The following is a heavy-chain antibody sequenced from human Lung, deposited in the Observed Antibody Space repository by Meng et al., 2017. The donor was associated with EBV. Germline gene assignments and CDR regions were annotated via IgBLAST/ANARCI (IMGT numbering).Heavy chain of an antibody. CDR2: INTNTGNP. Sequence: QVQLVQPGSELKKSXXSVQVSCKASGYTFTSYAMNWVRQAPGQGLEWMGWINTNTGNPTYAQGFTGRFVFSLDTSVSTAYLQISSLKAEDTAVYYCARDKIAVAGITGDYWGQGTLVTVSS. D-gene: IGHD6-19*01. V-gene: IGHV7-4-1*02. J-gene: IGHJ4*02. CDR1: GYTFTSYA. CDR3: ARDKIAVAGITGDY.